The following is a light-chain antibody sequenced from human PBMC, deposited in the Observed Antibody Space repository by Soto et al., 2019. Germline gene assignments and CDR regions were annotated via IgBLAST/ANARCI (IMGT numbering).Light chain of an antibody. CDR1: SSNIGAGYD. CDR3: QSYDSSLSGSDV. Sequence: QSVLTQPPSVSGAPGQRVTISCTGSSSNIGAGYDVHWYQHLPGTAPKLLIYGNSNRPSGVPDRFSGSKYGTSASLAITGLQAENEADYYCQSYDSSLSGSDVFGTGTKVTVL. J-gene: IGLJ1*01. V-gene: IGLV1-40*01. CDR2: GNS.